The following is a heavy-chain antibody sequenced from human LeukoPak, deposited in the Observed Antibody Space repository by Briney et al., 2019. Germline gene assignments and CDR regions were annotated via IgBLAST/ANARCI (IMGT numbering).Heavy chain of an antibody. CDR3: ARGASTWYDY. V-gene: IGHV3-74*01. CDR2: ITSDGRSA. J-gene: IGHJ4*02. CDR1: GFTFNSYW. Sequence: SGGSLRLSCAASGFTFNSYWMHWVRQAPGKGPVWLSRITSDGRSASYADSVKGRFTMSRDNAKNILYLQMNSLRAEETAVYYCARGASTWYDYWGQGTLVTVSS. D-gene: IGHD6-13*01.